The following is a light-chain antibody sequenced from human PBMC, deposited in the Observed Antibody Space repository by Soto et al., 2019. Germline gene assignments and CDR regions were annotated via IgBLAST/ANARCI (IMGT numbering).Light chain of an antibody. CDR2: AAS. Sequence: DIQMTQSPTSLSASVGDRVTITCRASQGIRNYVAWYQQIPGKAPKLLIYAASTLQSGVPSRFSGSGSGTDFTLTINGLQPEDAATYSCQMYSSVPVFGPGTKVEIK. V-gene: IGKV1-27*01. J-gene: IGKJ3*01. CDR1: QGIRNY. CDR3: QMYSSVPV.